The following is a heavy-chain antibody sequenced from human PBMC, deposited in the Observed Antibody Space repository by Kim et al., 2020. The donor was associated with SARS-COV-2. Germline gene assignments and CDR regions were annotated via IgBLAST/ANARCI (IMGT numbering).Heavy chain of an antibody. CDR2: IIPILGIA. J-gene: IGHJ6*02. CDR1: GGTFSSYT. V-gene: IGHV1-69*04. Sequence: SVKVSCKASGGTFSSYTISWVRQAPGQGLEWMGRIIPILGIANYAQKFQGRVTITADKSTSTAYMELSSLRSEDTAVYYCAREKLHYYDSSGYYRYYYYYGMDVWGQGTTVTVSS. CDR3: AREKLHYYDSSGYYRYYYYYGMDV. D-gene: IGHD3-22*01.